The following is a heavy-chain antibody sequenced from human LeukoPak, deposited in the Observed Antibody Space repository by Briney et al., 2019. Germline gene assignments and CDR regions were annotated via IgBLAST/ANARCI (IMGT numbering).Heavy chain of an antibody. D-gene: IGHD3-16*02. J-gene: IGHJ4*02. CDR2: IYYSGST. CDR1: GGSISSYY. Sequence: PSETLSLTCTVSGGSISSYYWSWIRQPPGKGLEWIGYIYYSGSTNYNPSLKSRVTISVDTSKNQFSLKLSSVTAADTAVYYCARNNYDYVWGSYRYDYWGQGTLVTVSS. V-gene: IGHV4-59*12. CDR3: ARNNYDYVWGSYRYDY.